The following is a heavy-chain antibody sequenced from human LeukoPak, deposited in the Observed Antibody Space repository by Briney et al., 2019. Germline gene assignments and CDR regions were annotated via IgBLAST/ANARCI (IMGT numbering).Heavy chain of an antibody. CDR1: GGTFNSNA. CDR2: IIPIFGST. Sequence: GASVKVSCKASGGTFNSNAFHWVRQAPGQGLAWMGGIIPIFGSTKYAQKFQGRVTVTTDESTGTAYMVLSDLRSDDTAVYYCARGRSGIPAVTYNWFDPWGQGTLVTVSS. V-gene: IGHV1-69*05. CDR3: ARGRSGIPAVTYNWFDP. J-gene: IGHJ5*02. D-gene: IGHD6-13*01.